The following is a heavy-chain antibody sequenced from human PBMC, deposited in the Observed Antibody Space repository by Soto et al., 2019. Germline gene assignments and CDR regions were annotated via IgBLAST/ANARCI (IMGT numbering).Heavy chain of an antibody. V-gene: IGHV3-74*01. CDR1: GFTFSSYW. Sequence: EVQLVESGGGLVQPGGSLRLSCAASGFTFSSYWMHWVRQAPGKGLVWVSRINSDGSRTNYADSVKGRFTISRDNAKNTLYLQMNSLRAQDTAVYYSVRISSRGDSYGYDFWGQGTLVTVSS. CDR3: VRISSRGDSYGYDF. CDR2: INSDGSRT. J-gene: IGHJ4*02. D-gene: IGHD5-18*01.